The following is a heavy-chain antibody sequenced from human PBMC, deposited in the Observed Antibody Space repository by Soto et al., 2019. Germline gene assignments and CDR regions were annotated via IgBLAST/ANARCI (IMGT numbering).Heavy chain of an antibody. CDR1: GFTFRTYT. J-gene: IGHJ6*02. Sequence: GGSLRLSRISSGFTFRTYTMNWVRQAPGKWLEWVSGIRGFSPYTFYAESVKGRFTISRDNAKNSLYLQMNSLRAEDTAVYYCARDRGYDAHDYYYNAMDVWGQGTTVTVSS. CDR3: ARDRGYDAHDYYYNAMDV. D-gene: IGHD2-15*01. CDR2: IRGFSPYT. V-gene: IGHV3-21*01.